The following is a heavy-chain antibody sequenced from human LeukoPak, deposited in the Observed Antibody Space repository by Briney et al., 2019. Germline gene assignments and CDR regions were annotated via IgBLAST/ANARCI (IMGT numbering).Heavy chain of an antibody. CDR2: ISWNSGSI. D-gene: IGHD3-22*01. V-gene: IGHV3-9*01. CDR1: GFTFDDYA. CDR3: AKDYDSSGYYGHAFDI. J-gene: IGHJ3*02. Sequence: GRSLRLSCAASGFTFDDYAMHWVRQAPGKGLEWVSGISWNSGSIGYADSVKGRFTISRDNAENSLYLQMNSLRAEDTALYYCAKDYDSSGYYGHAFDIWGQGTMVTVSS.